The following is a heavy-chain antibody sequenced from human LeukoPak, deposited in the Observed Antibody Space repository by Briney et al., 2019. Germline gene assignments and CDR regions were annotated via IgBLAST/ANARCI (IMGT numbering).Heavy chain of an antibody. J-gene: IGHJ4*02. CDR2: IYHIGST. V-gene: IGHV4-38-2*02. CDR3: ARGRKYTNGYRVTELGSGYFDY. CDR1: GYSISSGYY. Sequence: SETLSLTCTVSGYSISSGYYWGWIRQPPGKGLEWIGSIYHIGSTYDNPSLKSRLTISVDTSKNQFSLKLSSVTAADTAMYYCARGRKYTNGYRVTELGSGYFDYWGQGILVTVSS. D-gene: IGHD5-18*01.